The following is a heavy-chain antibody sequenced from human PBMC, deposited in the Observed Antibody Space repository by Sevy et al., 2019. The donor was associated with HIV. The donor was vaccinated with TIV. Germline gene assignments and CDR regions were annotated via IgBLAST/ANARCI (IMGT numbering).Heavy chain of an antibody. CDR1: GFTFSNVW. Sequence: GGSLRLSCAASGFTFSNVWMSWVRQAPGKGLEWVGRIQSKTEGGTADYAAPVKGRFTISRDDSKNTLYLQMNSLKTEDTAVYYCTAVALDYDEPDYYYYGMDVWGQGTTVTVSS. V-gene: IGHV3-15*01. CDR3: TAVALDYDEPDYYYYGMDV. J-gene: IGHJ6*02. D-gene: IGHD4-17*01. CDR2: IQSKTEGGTA.